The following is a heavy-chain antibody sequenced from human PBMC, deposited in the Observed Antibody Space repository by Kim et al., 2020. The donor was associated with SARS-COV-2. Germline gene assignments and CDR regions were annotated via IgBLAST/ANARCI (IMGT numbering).Heavy chain of an antibody. CDR3: AAAWEAVAGTWNAFDI. D-gene: IGHD6-19*01. CDR2: ISYDGSNK. J-gene: IGHJ3*02. V-gene: IGHV3-30-3*01. CDR1: GFTFSSYA. Sequence: GGSLRLSCAASGFTFSSYAMHWVRQAPGKGLEWVAVISYDGSNKYYADSVKGRFTISRDNSKNTLYLQMNSLRAEDTAVYYCAAAWEAVAGTWNAFDIWG.